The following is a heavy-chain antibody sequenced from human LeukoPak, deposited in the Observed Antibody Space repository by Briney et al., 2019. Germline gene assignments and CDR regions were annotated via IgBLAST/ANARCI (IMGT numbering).Heavy chain of an antibody. CDR2: IYYSGST. CDR3: ARANWAGTMFDY. D-gene: IGHD1/OR15-1a*01. CDR1: GGSISSYY. Sequence: SETLSLTCTVSGGSISSYYWSWIRQPPGKGLEWIGYIYYSGSTNYNPSLKSRVTISVGTSKNQFSLKLSSVTAADTAVYYCARANWAGTMFDYRGQGTLVTVSS. J-gene: IGHJ4*02. V-gene: IGHV4-59*01.